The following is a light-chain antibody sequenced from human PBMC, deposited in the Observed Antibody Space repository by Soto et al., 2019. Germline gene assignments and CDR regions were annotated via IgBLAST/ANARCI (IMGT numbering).Light chain of an antibody. CDR2: GAC. CDR1: QSLSTW. J-gene: IGKJ1*01. V-gene: IGKV1-5*01. Sequence: DIQLTQSTPTLSASVGDRVIITCRASQSLSTWLAWYQQKPGKAPKLLIFGACALESGVPSRFSGSGSATEFTLTINNLQPEDSATYYCQQYADYCTFGQGTKVEI. CDR3: QQYADYCT.